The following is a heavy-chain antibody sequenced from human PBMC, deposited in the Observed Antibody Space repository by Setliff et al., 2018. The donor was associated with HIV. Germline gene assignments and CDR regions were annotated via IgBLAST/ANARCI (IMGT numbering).Heavy chain of an antibody. Sequence: GGSLRLSCAASGFPFSAYIMNWVRQAPGKGLEWISYISGSGDTTYYADSVKGRLAISRDNSKNTLYLQMNSLRAEDTAVYYCARDQGYDILTGSRHDYWGQGTLVTVSS. CDR1: GFPFSAYI. CDR2: ISGSGDTT. D-gene: IGHD3-9*01. J-gene: IGHJ4*02. V-gene: IGHV3-48*04. CDR3: ARDQGYDILTGSRHDY.